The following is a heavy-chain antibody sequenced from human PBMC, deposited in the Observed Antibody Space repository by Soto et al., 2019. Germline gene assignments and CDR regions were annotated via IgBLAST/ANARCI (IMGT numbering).Heavy chain of an antibody. CDR3: ARGPSDYYDSSGYVI. J-gene: IGHJ3*02. D-gene: IGHD3-22*01. CDR2: INPSGGNT. CDR1: GYTFTSYY. Sequence: ASVKVSCKASGYTFTSYYMHWVRQAPGQGLEWMRIINPSGGNTNYAQKLQGRVTMTTDTSTSTAYMELRSLRSDDTAVYYCARGPSDYYDSSGYVIWGQGTMVTVSS. V-gene: IGHV1-46*01.